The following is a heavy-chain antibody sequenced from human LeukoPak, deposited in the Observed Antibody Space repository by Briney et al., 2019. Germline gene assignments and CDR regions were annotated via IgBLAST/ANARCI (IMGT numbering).Heavy chain of an antibody. CDR2: IKDDGTEK. CDR3: TRERLYGASALDY. CDR1: GFTFSSYW. D-gene: IGHD4-17*01. J-gene: IGHJ4*02. Sequence: GGSLRLSCAASGFTFSSYWMTWVRQAPGNGLERVAQIKDDGTEKFYLDSLRGRFTISRDNSKDSLYLHINSLRAEDTAVYYCTRERLYGASALDYWGQGIVVTVSS. V-gene: IGHV3-7*01.